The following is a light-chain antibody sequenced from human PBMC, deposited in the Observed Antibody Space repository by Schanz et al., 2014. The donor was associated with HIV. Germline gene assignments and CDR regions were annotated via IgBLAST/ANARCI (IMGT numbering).Light chain of an antibody. CDR3: QQSHNYPYT. J-gene: IGKJ2*01. CDR1: QSIGNS. CDR2: KAS. Sequence: IQMTQSPSTLSASVGDRVTITCRASQSIGNSLAWYQQKPGRAPKLLIYKASSLETGVPSTFSGSGSETEFTLTITNLQPDDFATYFCQQSHNYPYTFGQGTKLET. V-gene: IGKV1-5*03.